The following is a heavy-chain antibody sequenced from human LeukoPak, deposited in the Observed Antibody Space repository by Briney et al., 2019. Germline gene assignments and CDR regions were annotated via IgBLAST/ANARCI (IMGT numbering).Heavy chain of an antibody. CDR2: IYSGGST. Sequence: GGSLRLSCAASGFTVSSNYMSWVRQAPGKGLEWVSVIYSGGSTYYADSVKGRFTNSRDNSKNTLYLQMNSLRAEDTAVYYCARDGAGYSFDYWGQGTLVTVSS. V-gene: IGHV3-66*02. D-gene: IGHD3-22*01. CDR3: ARDGAGYSFDY. CDR1: GFTVSSNY. J-gene: IGHJ4*02.